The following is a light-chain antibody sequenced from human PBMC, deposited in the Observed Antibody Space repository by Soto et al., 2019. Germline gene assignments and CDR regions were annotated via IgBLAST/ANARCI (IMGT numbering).Light chain of an antibody. CDR3: QQYKSWPPYT. Sequence: EIVLTQSPATLSVSPGERATLSCRASQSVSSNLAWYQQKPGQAPRLLIYDTSSRATGFPARFSGSGSGTEFTLTISSLQSEYFAVYYCQQYKSWPPYTFGQGTKVEIK. CDR2: DTS. V-gene: IGKV3-15*01. J-gene: IGKJ2*01. CDR1: QSVSSN.